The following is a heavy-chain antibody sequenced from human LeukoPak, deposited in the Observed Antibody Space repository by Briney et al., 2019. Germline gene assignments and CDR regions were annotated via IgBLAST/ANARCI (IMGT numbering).Heavy chain of an antibody. V-gene: IGHV4-59*08. CDR1: GGSISSYY. CDR3: ARGGRYSSGWYLDS. CDR2: IYYSGTT. Sequence: SETLSLTCTVSGGSISSYYWSWIRQPPGKGLEWIGYIYYSGTTNYNPSLKSRVTMSVDTSKNQFSLRLNSVTAADTAVYFCARGGRYSSGWYLDSWGQGTLVTVSS. D-gene: IGHD6-19*01. J-gene: IGHJ4*02.